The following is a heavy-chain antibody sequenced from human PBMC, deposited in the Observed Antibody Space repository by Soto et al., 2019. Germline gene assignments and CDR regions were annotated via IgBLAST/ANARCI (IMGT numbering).Heavy chain of an antibody. J-gene: IGHJ3*02. CDR2: IKQDGSEK. CDR3: ARGDYYDSSGPFSDAFDI. Sequence: GGSLRLSCAASGFTFSSYWMSWVRQAPGKGLEWVVNIKQDGSEKWYVDSVKGRFTISRDNAKNSLYLQMNSLRAEDTAVYYCARGDYYDSSGPFSDAFDIWGQGTMVTVSS. D-gene: IGHD3-22*01. CDR1: GFTFSSYW. V-gene: IGHV3-7*04.